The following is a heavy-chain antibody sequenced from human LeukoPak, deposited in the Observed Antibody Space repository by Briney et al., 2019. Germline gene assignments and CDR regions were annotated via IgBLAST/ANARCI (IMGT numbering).Heavy chain of an antibody. J-gene: IGHJ4*02. Sequence: GGPLRLSCAASGFTFITYAMHWVRQAPGKGLEGVAVISYDGSNEYCVDSVKGRFTISRDNSKNTLNLQMNSLKAEDTAVYYCAKDDYGFGYWGQGTLVTVSS. CDR3: AKDDYGFGY. CDR2: ISYDGSNE. D-gene: IGHD4/OR15-4a*01. V-gene: IGHV3-30-3*01. CDR1: GFTFITYA.